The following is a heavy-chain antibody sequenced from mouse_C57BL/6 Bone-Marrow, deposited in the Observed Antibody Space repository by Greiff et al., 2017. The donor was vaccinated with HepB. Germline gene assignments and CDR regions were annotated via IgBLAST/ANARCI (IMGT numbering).Heavy chain of an antibody. CDR1: GFTFSSYA. V-gene: IGHV5-4*01. CDR2: ISDGGSYT. CDR3: ARDPYYSTYYFDY. D-gene: IGHD2-5*01. Sequence: EVQWVESGGGLVKPGGSLKLSCAASGFTFSSYAMSWVRQTPEKRLEWVATISDGGSYTYYPDNVKGRFTISRDNAKNNLYLQMSHLKSEDTAMYYCARDPYYSTYYFDYWGQGTTLTVSS. J-gene: IGHJ2*01.